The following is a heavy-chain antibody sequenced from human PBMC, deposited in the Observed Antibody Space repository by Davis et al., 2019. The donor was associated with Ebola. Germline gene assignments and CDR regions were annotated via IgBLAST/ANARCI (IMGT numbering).Heavy chain of an antibody. D-gene: IGHD6-19*01. Sequence: GGSLRLSCAASGFSFSYYSMSWVRRAPGKGLEWVSAVTSSGGSTYYADSVKGRFTISRDNSKNTLYLQMNSLSGDDTAVYYCAKGGSGWPSDYSYGLGVWGKGTTVTVAS. CDR2: VTSSGGST. V-gene: IGHV3-23*01. CDR1: GFSFSYYS. CDR3: AKGGSGWPSDYSYGLGV. J-gene: IGHJ6*04.